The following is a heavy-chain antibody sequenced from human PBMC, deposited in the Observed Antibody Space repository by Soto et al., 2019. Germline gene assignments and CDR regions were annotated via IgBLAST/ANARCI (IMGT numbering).Heavy chain of an antibody. D-gene: IGHD3-9*01. CDR3: GGGGGAGGG. Sequence: QVQLQESGPGLLKPSETLSLTCGVSGASISSLYWSWIRQPPGKGLEWIGYFYYTGSTNYNPSLESPATKPLDPAKTPFSRSLSWVRGAGGAVFEGGGGGGAGGGWGQGTLVTVSS. J-gene: IGHJ4*02. CDR2: FYYTGST. CDR1: GASISSLY. V-gene: IGHV4-59*01.